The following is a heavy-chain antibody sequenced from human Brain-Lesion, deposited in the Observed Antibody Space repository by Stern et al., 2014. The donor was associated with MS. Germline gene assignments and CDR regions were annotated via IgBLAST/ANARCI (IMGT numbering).Heavy chain of an antibody. J-gene: IGHJ6*02. CDR1: GGSISSGGYY. D-gene: IGHD2-2*01. CDR3: ARGRVVPGFQYYATDV. CDR2: IFNNGST. Sequence: QLQLQESGPGLVKPSQTLSLSCTVSGGSISSGGYYWSWIRQPAGKGLEWIGRIFNNGSTTYNPSPPRWAPLSKDTSKNPFSLRLNSMTAADTAVYYCARGRVVPGFQYYATDVWGQGTTVIVSS. V-gene: IGHV4-61*02.